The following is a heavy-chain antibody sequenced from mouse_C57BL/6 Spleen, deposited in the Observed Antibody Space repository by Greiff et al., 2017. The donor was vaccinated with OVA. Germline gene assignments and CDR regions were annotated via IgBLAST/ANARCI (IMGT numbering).Heavy chain of an antibody. J-gene: IGHJ2*01. V-gene: IGHV1-54*01. Sequence: QVQLQQSGAELVRPGTSVKVSCKASGYAFTNYLIEWVKQRPGQGLAWIGVINPGSGGTNYNEKFKGKATLTADKSSSTAYMQLSSLTSEDSAVYFCARGDGNYEDFDYWGQGTTLTVSS. CDR2: INPGSGGT. CDR3: ARGDGNYEDFDY. CDR1: GYAFTNYL. D-gene: IGHD2-1*01.